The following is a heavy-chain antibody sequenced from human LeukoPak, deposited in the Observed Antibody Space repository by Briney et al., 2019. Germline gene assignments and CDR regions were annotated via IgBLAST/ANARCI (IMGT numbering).Heavy chain of an antibody. CDR2: ISSNGGGT. V-gene: IGHV3-64*01. Sequence: SGGSLRLSCAASGFTFSSYAMHWVRQAPGKGLEYVSAISSNGGGTYYANSVKGRFTISRDNSKNTLYLQMGSLRAEDMAVYYLAKGNGRRWLARFDNWGQGTLVTVSS. CDR3: AKGNGRRWLARFDN. J-gene: IGHJ4*02. D-gene: IGHD6-19*01. CDR1: GFTFSSYA.